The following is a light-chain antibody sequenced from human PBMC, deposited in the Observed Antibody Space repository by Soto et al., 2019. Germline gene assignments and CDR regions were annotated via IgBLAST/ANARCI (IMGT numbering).Light chain of an antibody. V-gene: IGKV3-15*01. CDR1: QSVSSN. CDR2: GAS. J-gene: IGKJ1*01. CDR3: QNYNNGPRT. Sequence: EIVMTQSPATLSVSPGERATLSCRASQSVSSNLAWYQQKPGQAPRLLIYGASTRATGIPARCSGSGSGTEFTLNISSLQSEDFAVYYCQNYNNGPRTFGQGTNVEIK.